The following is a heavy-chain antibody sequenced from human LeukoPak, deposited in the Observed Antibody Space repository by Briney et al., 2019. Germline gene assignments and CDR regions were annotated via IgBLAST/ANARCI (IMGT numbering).Heavy chain of an antibody. V-gene: IGHV3-49*04. J-gene: IGHJ4*02. Sequence: GGSLRLSCTGSGFTFGDYGMSWVRQAPGKGLDWLGFIRSKDFGGTTDYAAPVKGRFTISRDDSKTMAYLQLNSLGTEDTAVYYCTFWSGGRTLWGQGTLVTVSS. CDR2: IRSKDFGGTT. CDR1: GFTFGDYG. CDR3: TFWSGGRTL. D-gene: IGHD3-10*01.